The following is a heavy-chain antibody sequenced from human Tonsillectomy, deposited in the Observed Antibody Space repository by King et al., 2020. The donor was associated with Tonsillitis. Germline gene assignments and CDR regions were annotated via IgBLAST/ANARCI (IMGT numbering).Heavy chain of an antibody. V-gene: IGHV5-51*01. Sequence: QLVQSGAEVKKPGESLKISCKGSGYSFTSYWIGWVRQMPGKGLEWMGIIYPGDSDIRYSPSFQGQVTISAEKSISTAYLQWSSLKASDTAMYYCATSSITMTSRDAFDLWGQGTMVTVSS. D-gene: IGHD3-22*01. CDR1: GYSFTSYW. CDR2: IYPGDSDI. J-gene: IGHJ3*01. CDR3: ATSSITMTSRDAFDL.